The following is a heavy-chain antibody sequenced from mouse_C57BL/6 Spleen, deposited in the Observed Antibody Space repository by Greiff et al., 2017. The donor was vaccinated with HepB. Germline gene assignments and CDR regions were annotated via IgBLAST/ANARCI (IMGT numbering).Heavy chain of an antibody. CDR3: ARSGGSRRGDY. CDR1: GYTFTSYW. V-gene: IGHV1-69*01. D-gene: IGHD1-1*01. Sequence: QVQLQQPGAELVMPGASVKLSCKASGYTFTSYWMHWVKQRPGQGLEWIGEIDPSDSYTNYNQKFKGKSTLTVDKSSSTAYMQLSSLTSEDSAVYYCARSGGSRRGDYWGQGTTLTVSS. J-gene: IGHJ2*01. CDR2: IDPSDSYT.